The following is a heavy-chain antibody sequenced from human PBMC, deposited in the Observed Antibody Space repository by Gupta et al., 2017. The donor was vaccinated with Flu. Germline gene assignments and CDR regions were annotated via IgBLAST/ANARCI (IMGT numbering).Heavy chain of an antibody. J-gene: IGHJ6*02. CDR3: ARSRYDFWSGYVGSEYGMDV. CDR2: IWYDGSDK. Sequence: QVPLVASGGGVVQPGSSLRLSCAASDFPFSDYAIHWFLQAPGKGLEWLAIIWYDGSDKYYADSVKGRFTISRDNSRSTLYIQINSLRAEDTAVYYCARSRYDFWSGYVGSEYGMDVWGQGTTVTVSS. V-gene: IGHV3-33*01. CDR1: DFPFSDYA. D-gene: IGHD3-3*01.